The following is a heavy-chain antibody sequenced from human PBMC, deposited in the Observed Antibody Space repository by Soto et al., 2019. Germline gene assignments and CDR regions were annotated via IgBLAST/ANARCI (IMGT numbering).Heavy chain of an antibody. J-gene: IGHJ6*02. Sequence: ASLKVSCKASGYTFTGYYMHWVRQAPGQGLEWMGRINPNSGGTNYAQKFQGWVTMTRDTSISTAYMELSRLRSDDTAVYYCARDFGQSNDFWSGYFSHYYGMDVWGQGTTVTVSS. D-gene: IGHD3-3*01. CDR2: INPNSGGT. CDR1: GYTFTGYY. V-gene: IGHV1-2*04. CDR3: ARDFGQSNDFWSGYFSHYYGMDV.